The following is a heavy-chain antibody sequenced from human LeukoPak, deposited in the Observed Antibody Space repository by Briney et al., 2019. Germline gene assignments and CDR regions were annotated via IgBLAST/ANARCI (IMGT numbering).Heavy chain of an antibody. J-gene: IGHJ4*02. CDR2: IYTSGST. D-gene: IGHD2-2*02. CDR3: ARSAFYCSSTSCYTKENY. CDR1: GGSISSYY. Sequence: SETLSLTCIVSGGSISSYYWSWIRQPAGKGLEWIGRIYTSGSTNYNPSLKSRVTMSVDTSKNQFSLKLSSVTAADTAVYYCARSAFYCSSTSCYTKENYWGQGTLVTVSS. V-gene: IGHV4-4*07.